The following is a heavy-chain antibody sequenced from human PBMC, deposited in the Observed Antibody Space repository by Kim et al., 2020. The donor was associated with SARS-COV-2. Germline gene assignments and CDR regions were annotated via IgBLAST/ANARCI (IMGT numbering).Heavy chain of an antibody. D-gene: IGHD2-2*01. CDR2: IYTSGST. J-gene: IGHJ6*03. CDR1: GGSISSYY. CDR3: ARDSFPRDIVVVPAELDYYMDV. V-gene: IGHV4-4*07. Sequence: SETLSLTCTVSGGSISSYYWSWIRQPAGKGLEWIGRIYTSGSTNYNPSLKSRVTMSVDTSKNQFSLKLSSVTAADTAVYYCARDSFPRDIVVVPAELDYYMDVWGKGTTVTVSS.